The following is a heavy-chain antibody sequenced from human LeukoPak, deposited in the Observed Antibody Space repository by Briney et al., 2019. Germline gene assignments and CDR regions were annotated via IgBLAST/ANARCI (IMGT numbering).Heavy chain of an antibody. V-gene: IGHV4-39*07. J-gene: IGHJ6*03. CDR3: ARENGISHAAAAPGPYYYYYMDV. CDR1: GGSISSSSYY. Sequence: SETLSLTRTVSGGSISSSSYYWGWIRQPPGTGLEWIGSIYYSGSTYYNPSLKSRVTISVDTSKNQFSLKLSSVTAADTAVYYCARENGISHAAAAPGPYYYYYMDVWGKGTTVTVSS. D-gene: IGHD2-2*01. CDR2: IYYSGST.